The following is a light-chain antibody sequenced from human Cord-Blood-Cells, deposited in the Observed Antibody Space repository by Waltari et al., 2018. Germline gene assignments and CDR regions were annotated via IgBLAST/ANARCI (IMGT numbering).Light chain of an antibody. CDR2: EGS. V-gene: IGLV2-23*01. J-gene: IGLJ3*02. CDR1: SSDVGSYNI. CDR3: CSYAGSSTLWV. Sequence: QSALTQPASVSGSPGQSITISCTGTSSDVGSYNIVYWYQQHQGKAPKLMIYEGSKRPSGVSNRFSGSKSGNTASLTISGLQAEDEADYYCCSYAGSSTLWVFGGGTKLTVL.